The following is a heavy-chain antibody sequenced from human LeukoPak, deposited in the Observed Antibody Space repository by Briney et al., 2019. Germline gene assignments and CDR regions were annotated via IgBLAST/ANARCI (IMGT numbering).Heavy chain of an antibody. D-gene: IGHD2-2*01. V-gene: IGHV3-7*01. CDR2: IKQDGSEK. J-gene: IGHJ3*02. Sequence: GGSLRLSCAASGFTFSSYWTSWVRQAPGKGLEWVANIKQDGSEKYYVDSVKGRFTVSRDNAKKSLYLQMNSLRAEDTAVYYCARVWSIAPAVAFDIWGQGTMVTVSS. CDR1: GFTFSSYW. CDR3: ARVWSIAPAVAFDI.